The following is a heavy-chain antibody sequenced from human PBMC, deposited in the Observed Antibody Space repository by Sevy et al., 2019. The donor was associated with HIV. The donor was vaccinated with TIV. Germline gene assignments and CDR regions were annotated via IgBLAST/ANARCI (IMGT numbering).Heavy chain of an antibody. V-gene: IGHV3-30-3*01. CDR2: ISYDGSNK. CDR1: GFTFSSYA. CDR3: ARDARGPVRGVLGGGKSTNWFDP. Sequence: GGSLRLSCAASGFTFSSYAMHWVRQAPGKGLEWVAVISYDGSNKYYADSVKGRFTISRDNSKNTLYLQMNSLRAEDTAGYYGARDARGPVRGVLGGGKSTNWFDPWGQGTLVTVSS. J-gene: IGHJ5*02. D-gene: IGHD3-10*01.